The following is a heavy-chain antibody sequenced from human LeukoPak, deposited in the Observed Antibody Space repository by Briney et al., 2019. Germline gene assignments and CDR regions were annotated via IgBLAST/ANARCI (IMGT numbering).Heavy chain of an antibody. D-gene: IGHD6-6*01. CDR3: AREGSMTARPFVSIDY. CDR1: GGSITSYY. J-gene: IGHJ4*02. CDR2: IHTSGNT. Sequence: PSGTLSLTCTVSGGSITSYYWSWIRQPAGKGLEWIGRIHTSGNTDYNPSLQSRVTMSVDTSKNQFSLKVTSVTAADTAVYYCAREGSMTARPFVSIDYWGQGTLVTVSS. V-gene: IGHV4-4*07.